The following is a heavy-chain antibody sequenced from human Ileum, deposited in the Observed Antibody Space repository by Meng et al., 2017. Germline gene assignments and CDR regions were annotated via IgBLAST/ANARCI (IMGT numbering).Heavy chain of an antibody. J-gene: IGHJ4*02. CDR1: GFRLSAYG. D-gene: IGHD3-10*01. Sequence: GESLKTPFAAPGFRLSAYGMHWVRQAPGKGLEWVAVIWHDGEKKYYADSVKGRFTISRDNSKNTMYLEMNSLRAEDTGLYYCARDRGSDDPIDYWGQGTLVTVSS. CDR2: IWHDGEKK. V-gene: IGHV3-33*01. CDR3: ARDRGSDDPIDY.